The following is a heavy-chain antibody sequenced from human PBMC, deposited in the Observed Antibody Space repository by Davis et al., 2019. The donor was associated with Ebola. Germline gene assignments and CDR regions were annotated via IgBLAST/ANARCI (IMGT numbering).Heavy chain of an antibody. CDR2: ISSSSSTI. CDR3: ARDKNWNYNLPYGMDV. CDR1: GFTFSSYS. J-gene: IGHJ6*02. Sequence: GGSLRLSCAASGFTFSSYSMNWVRQAPGKGLEWVSYISSSSSTIYYADSVKGRFTISRDNSKNTLYLQMNSLRAEDTAVYYCARDKNWNYNLPYGMDVWGQGTTVTVSS. D-gene: IGHD1-7*01. V-gene: IGHV3-48*01.